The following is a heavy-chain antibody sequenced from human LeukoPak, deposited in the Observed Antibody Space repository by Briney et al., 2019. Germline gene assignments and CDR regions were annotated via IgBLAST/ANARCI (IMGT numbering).Heavy chain of an antibody. V-gene: IGHV3-21*01. CDR3: ARFGRITVVTPITAIDY. D-gene: IGHD4-23*01. J-gene: IGHJ4*02. Sequence: GGSLRLSCAASGFTFSSYSMNWVRQAPGKGLEWVSSISSSSSYIYYADSVKGRFTISGDNAKNSLYLQMNSLRAEDTAVYYCARFGRITVVTPITAIDYWGQGTLVTVSS. CDR2: ISSSSSYI. CDR1: GFTFSSYS.